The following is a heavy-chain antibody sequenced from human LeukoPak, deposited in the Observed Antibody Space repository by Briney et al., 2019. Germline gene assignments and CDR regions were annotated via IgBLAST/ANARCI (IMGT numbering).Heavy chain of an antibody. D-gene: IGHD1-14*01. J-gene: IGHJ3*02. CDR3: AIDLGTLLEGDDAFDI. CDR2: ISSSSSYI. CDR1: GFTFSSYS. V-gene: IGHV3-21*01. Sequence: GGSLRLYCAASGFTFSSYSMDWVRQAPGKGLEWVSSISSSSSYIYYTDSVKGRFTISRDNAKNSLYLQMNSLRAEDTAVYYCAIDLGTLLEGDDAFDIWGQETMVTVSS.